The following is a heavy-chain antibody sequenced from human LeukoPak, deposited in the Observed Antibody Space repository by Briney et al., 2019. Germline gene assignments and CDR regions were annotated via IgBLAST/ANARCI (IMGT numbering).Heavy chain of an antibody. CDR3: ARAHDYVWGSYRYD. D-gene: IGHD3-16*02. Sequence: GASVKVSCTASGYTFTSYDINWVRQATGQGLEWMGWMNPNSGNTGYAQKFQGRVTMTRNTSISTAYMELSSLRSEDTAVYYCARAHDYVWGSYRYDWGQGTLVTVSS. J-gene: IGHJ4*02. CDR2: MNPNSGNT. V-gene: IGHV1-8*01. CDR1: GYTFTSYD.